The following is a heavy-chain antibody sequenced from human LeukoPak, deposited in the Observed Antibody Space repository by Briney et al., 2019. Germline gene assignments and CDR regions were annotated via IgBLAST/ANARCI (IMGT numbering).Heavy chain of an antibody. CDR1: GFTFSSYW. J-gene: IGHJ6*03. CDR2: INSDGSST. V-gene: IGHV3-74*01. Sequence: GGSLRLSCAASGFTFSSYWMHWVRQAPGKGLVWVSRINSDGSSTSYADSVKGRLTISRDNAKNTLYLQMNSPRAEDTAVYYCARPDSWYSMDVWGKGTTVTVSS. CDR3: ARPDSWYSMDV. D-gene: IGHD6-13*01.